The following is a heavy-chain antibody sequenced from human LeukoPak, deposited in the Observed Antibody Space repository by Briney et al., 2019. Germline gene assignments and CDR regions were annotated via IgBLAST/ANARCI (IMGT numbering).Heavy chain of an antibody. J-gene: IGHJ4*02. D-gene: IGHD6-19*01. CDR2: MYDSGST. V-gene: IGHV4-59*08. CDR3: ARHFGSGWLMFDS. Sequence: GSLRLSCAASGFTFSSYAMSWIRQPPGKGLEWIGYMYDSGSTDYNPSLKSRVTISVDTSKNQFSLKLNSLTAADTAVYYCARHFGSGWLMFDSWGQGTLVTVSS. CDR1: GFTFSSYA.